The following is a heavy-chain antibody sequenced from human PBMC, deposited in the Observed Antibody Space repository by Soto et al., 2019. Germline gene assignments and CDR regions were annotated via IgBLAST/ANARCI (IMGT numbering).Heavy chain of an antibody. Sequence: QVELVESGGGVVQPGRSLRLSCAASAVTFTGYGMHWVRQAPGKGLEWVAVIRFYGSNIYYADSVKGRFTISRDNARNMLYLQMNSLRAEDTAVYYCARDGVGSTAYFGYFDYWGLGTLVTVSS. CDR1: AVTFTGYG. J-gene: IGHJ4*02. CDR3: ARDGVGSTAYFGYFDY. D-gene: IGHD1-26*01. V-gene: IGHV3-33*01. CDR2: IRFYGSNI.